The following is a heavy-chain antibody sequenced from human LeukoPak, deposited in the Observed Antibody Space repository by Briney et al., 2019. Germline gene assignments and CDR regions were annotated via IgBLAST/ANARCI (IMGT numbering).Heavy chain of an antibody. CDR2: IYYSGST. V-gene: IGHV4-59*01. Sequence: SETLSLTCTVSGGSISSYYWSWIRQPPGKGLEWIGYIYYSGSTNYNPSLKSRVTISVDTSKNQFSLKLSSVTAADTAVYYCARVGYYYDSSGYSGPWFDPWGQGTLVTVSS. D-gene: IGHD3-22*01. CDR3: ARVGYYYDSSGYSGPWFDP. J-gene: IGHJ5*02. CDR1: GGSISSYY.